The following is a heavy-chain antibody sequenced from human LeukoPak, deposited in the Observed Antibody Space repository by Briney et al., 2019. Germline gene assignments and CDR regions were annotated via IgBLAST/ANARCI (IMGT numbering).Heavy chain of an antibody. CDR3: AKGLSIFGGYYYMDV. CDR1: GFTFSSYA. Sequence: GGSLRLSCAASGFTFSSYAMSWVRQAPGKGLEWVSAISGSGASTYYADSVKGRFTISRDNSKTTLYLQMNSLRAEDTAVYYCAKGLSIFGGYYYMDVWGKGTTVTVSS. D-gene: IGHD3-3*01. CDR2: ISGSGAST. V-gene: IGHV3-23*01. J-gene: IGHJ6*03.